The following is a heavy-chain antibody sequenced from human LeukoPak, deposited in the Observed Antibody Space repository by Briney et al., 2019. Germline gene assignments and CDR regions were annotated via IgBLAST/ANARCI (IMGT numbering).Heavy chain of an antibody. J-gene: IGHJ4*02. Sequence: GGSLRLSCAASGFTFSTYEMNWVRQAPGKGLEWVSYISSSGSAIYYADSVKGRFTISRDNAKNSLYLQMNSLRAEDTAVYYCASLSSWNGYWGQGTLVTVSS. CDR3: ASLSSWNGY. D-gene: IGHD6-13*01. V-gene: IGHV3-48*03. CDR1: GFTFSTYE. CDR2: ISSSGSAI.